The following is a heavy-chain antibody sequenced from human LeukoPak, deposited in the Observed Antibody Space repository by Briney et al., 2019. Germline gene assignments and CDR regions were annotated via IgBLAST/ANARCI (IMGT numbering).Heavy chain of an antibody. D-gene: IGHD1-26*01. CDR1: GYTFTGYY. CDR2: INPNSGGT. J-gene: IGHJ6*03. Sequence: ASVKVSCKASGYTFTGYYMHWVRQAPGQGLEWMGWINPNSGGTNYAQKFQGRVTMTRDTSISTAYMELSRLRSDDTAVYYCARDSGSYYGYYYYYYMDVWGKGTTVTISS. CDR3: ARDSGSYYGYYYYYYMDV. V-gene: IGHV1-2*02.